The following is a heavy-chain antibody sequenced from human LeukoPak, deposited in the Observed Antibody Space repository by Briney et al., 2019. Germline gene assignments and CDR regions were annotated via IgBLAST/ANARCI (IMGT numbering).Heavy chain of an antibody. Sequence: PSETLSLTCAVYGGSFSGYYWSWIRQPPGKGLEWIGEINHSGSTNYNPSLKSRVTISVDTSKNQVSLKLSSVTAADTAVYYCARGRGYDSSGYYPPLFDYWGQGTLVTVSS. D-gene: IGHD3-22*01. J-gene: IGHJ4*02. CDR3: ARGRGYDSSGYYPPLFDY. V-gene: IGHV4-34*01. CDR1: GGSFSGYY. CDR2: INHSGST.